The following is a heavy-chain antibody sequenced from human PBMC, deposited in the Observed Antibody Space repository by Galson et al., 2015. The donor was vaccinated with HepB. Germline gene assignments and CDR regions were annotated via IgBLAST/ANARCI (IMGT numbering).Heavy chain of an antibody. D-gene: IGHD3-10*01. Sequence: SLRLSCAASGFTFSNAWMNWVRQAPGKGLEWVGRIKSKTDGGTTDYAAPVKGRFTIPRDDSKNTLYLQMNSLKVEDTAVYYCTTLLWFGELNFDYWGQGTLVTVSS. CDR2: IKSKTDGGTT. CDR1: GFTFSNAW. J-gene: IGHJ4*02. CDR3: TTLLWFGELNFDY. V-gene: IGHV3-15*07.